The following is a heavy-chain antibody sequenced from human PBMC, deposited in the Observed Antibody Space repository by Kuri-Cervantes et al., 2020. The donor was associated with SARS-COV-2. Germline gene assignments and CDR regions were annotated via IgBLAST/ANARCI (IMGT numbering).Heavy chain of an antibody. V-gene: IGHV1-8*01. Sequence: ASVKVSCKASGYSSSSYDINWVRQAAGQGLEWMGWLNPDTGNTGNAKEFQGRVTMTTDTSINTAYMEVGSLSFEDTAIYYCARDSGDWNPDGLDIWGQGTMVTVSS. CDR3: ARDSGDWNPDGLDI. D-gene: IGHD1-1*01. J-gene: IGHJ3*02. CDR1: GYSSSSYD. CDR2: LNPDTGNT.